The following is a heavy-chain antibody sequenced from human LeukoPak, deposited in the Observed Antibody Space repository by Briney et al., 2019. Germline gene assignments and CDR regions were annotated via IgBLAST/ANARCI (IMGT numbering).Heavy chain of an antibody. CDR1: GYTFTSYG. CDR3: ARDDHYYDSSGYYYFGY. Sequence: ASVKVSCKASGYTFTSYGISWVRQAPGQGLEWMGWISAYNGNTNYAQKLQGRVTMTTDTSTSTAYMELRSLRSDDTAVYYCARDDHYYDSSGYYYFGYWGQGTLVTVSS. J-gene: IGHJ4*02. V-gene: IGHV1-18*01. D-gene: IGHD3-22*01. CDR2: ISAYNGNT.